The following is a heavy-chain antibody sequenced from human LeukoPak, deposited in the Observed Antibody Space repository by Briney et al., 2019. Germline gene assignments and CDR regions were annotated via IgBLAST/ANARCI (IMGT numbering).Heavy chain of an antibody. V-gene: IGHV1-46*01. CDR1: GYSFTRYY. CDR3: VRMWEPESGGRAFDI. CDR2: INPSGGGT. J-gene: IGHJ3*02. D-gene: IGHD1-14*01. Sequence: GASEKVSCKASGYSFTRYYILWVRQAPGQGLEWMAIINPSGGGTSYAQKFQGRVTLTRDTSTSTVYMELSSLRSEDTAVYYCVRMWEPESGGRAFDIWGQGTMFTVSS.